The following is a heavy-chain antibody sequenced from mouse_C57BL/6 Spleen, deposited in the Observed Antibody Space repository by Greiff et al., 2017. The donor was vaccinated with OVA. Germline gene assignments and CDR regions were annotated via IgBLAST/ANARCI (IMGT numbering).Heavy chain of an antibody. CDR2: ISSGSSTI. CDR1: GFTFSDYG. J-gene: IGHJ2*01. V-gene: IGHV5-17*01. D-gene: IGHD2-5*01. CDR3: ARACNSNYIAY. Sequence: DVHLVESGGGLVKPGGSLKLSCAASGFTFSDYGMHWVRQAPEKGLEWVAYISSGSSTIYYADTVKGRFTISRDNAKNTLLLQMTRLRTEDTAMYYCARACNSNYIAYWGQGTTLTVSS.